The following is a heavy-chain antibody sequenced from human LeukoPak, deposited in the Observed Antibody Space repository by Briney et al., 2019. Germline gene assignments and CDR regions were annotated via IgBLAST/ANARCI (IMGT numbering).Heavy chain of an antibody. J-gene: IGHJ4*02. Sequence: GASVKVSCKASGGTFSSYAISWVRQAPGQGLEWMGGIIPIFGTANYAQKFQGRVTITADESTSTAYMELSSLRSEDTAVYYCARSDNWRAYSSSSIYWGQGTLVTVSS. CDR2: IIPIFGTA. CDR3: ARSDNWRAYSSSSIY. CDR1: GGTFSSYA. V-gene: IGHV1-69*13. D-gene: IGHD6-6*01.